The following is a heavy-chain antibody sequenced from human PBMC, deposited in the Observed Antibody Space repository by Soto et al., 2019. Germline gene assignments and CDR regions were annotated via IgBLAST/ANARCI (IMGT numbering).Heavy chain of an antibody. J-gene: IGHJ4*02. CDR3: AKRGYDYGRFDY. D-gene: IGHD5-12*01. Sequence: GGSLRLSCAASGFSLSSSAMNWVRQAPGKGLEWVSTISGSGGSTYYADSVKGRFTLFRDNSKNTLYLQMNSLRAEDTAVYYCAKRGYDYGRFDYWGQGT. CDR1: GFSLSSSA. V-gene: IGHV3-23*01. CDR2: ISGSGGST.